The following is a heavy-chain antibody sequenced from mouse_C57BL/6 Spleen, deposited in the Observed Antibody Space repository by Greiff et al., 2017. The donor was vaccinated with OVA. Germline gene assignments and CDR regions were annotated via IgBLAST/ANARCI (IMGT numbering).Heavy chain of an antibody. CDR1: GYSFTDYY. J-gene: IGHJ3*01. D-gene: IGHD6-1*01. CDR2: INPNNGGT. V-gene: IGHV1-18*01. CDR3: ARASSGDSGIAY. Sequence: VQLQQSGPELVKPGASVKIPCKASGYSFTDYYMDWVKQSHGKSLEWIGDINPNNGGTIYNQKFKGKATLTVDKSSSTAYMELRSLTSEDTAVDYWARASSGDSGIAYWGQGTLVTVSA.